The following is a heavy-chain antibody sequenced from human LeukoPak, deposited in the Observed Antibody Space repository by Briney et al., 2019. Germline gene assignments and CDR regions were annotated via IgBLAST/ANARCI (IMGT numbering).Heavy chain of an antibody. D-gene: IGHD3-10*01. CDR2: IYYSGST. J-gene: IGHJ4*02. Sequence: SETLSLTCTVSGGSISGYYWSWGRQPPGKGLGWIGYIYYSGSTNYNPSLKSRVTISVDTSKNQFSLKLHSVTAADTAVYYCASLRYGSGSQGALDYGSDYWGQGTLVTVSS. CDR1: GGSISGYY. CDR3: ASLRYGSGSQGALDYGSDY. V-gene: IGHV4-59*01.